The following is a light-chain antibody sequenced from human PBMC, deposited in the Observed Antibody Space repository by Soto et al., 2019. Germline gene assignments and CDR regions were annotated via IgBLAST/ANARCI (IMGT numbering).Light chain of an antibody. V-gene: IGLV2-14*01. CDR3: CSYAGSYNIYP. CDR1: SSDLAIYNY. J-gene: IGLJ1*01. Sequence: QSVLTQPASVSGSPGQSITISCTGTSSDLAIYNYVSWYQQQPGKAPKLMIYQVTNRPSGVSNRFSGSKSGNTASLTISGLQAEDEGDYYCCSYAGSYNIYPFGTGTKVTVL. CDR2: QVT.